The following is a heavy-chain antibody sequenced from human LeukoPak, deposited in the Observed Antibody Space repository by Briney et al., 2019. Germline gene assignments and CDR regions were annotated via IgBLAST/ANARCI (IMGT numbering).Heavy chain of an antibody. D-gene: IGHD2-2*01. CDR1: GGPINSNIYY. V-gene: IGHV4-39*01. CDR3: ARGAYCTSINCYGFDY. J-gene: IGHJ4*02. CDR2: IYYSGST. Sequence: SETLSLTCTVSGGPINSNIYYWAWVRQPPGKGLEWIGSIYYSGSTYYNPSLKSRITISVDTFRSQVSLKMRSVTAADTAVYYCARGAYCTSINCYGFDYWGQGILVTVSA.